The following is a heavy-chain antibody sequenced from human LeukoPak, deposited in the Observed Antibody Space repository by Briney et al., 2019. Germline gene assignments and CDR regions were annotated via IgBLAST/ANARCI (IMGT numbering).Heavy chain of an antibody. CDR1: GGTFSSYA. CDR2: IIPILGIA. D-gene: IGHD3-16*02. J-gene: IGHJ3*02. Sequence: GASVKVSCKASGGTFSSYAISWVRQAPGQGLEWKGRIIPILGIANYAQKFQGRVTITADKSTSTAYMELRSLRSDDTAVYYCARVVIGPSDAFDIWGQGTMVTVSS. V-gene: IGHV1-69*04. CDR3: ARVVIGPSDAFDI.